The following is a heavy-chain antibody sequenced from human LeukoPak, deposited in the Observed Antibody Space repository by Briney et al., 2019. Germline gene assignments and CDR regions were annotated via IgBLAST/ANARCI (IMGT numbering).Heavy chain of an antibody. CDR1: GFTFDDYA. V-gene: IGHV3-9*01. D-gene: IGHD2-2*01. J-gene: IGHJ4*02. CDR2: ISWNSGSI. Sequence: GGPLRLSCAASGFTFDDYAMHWVRQAPGKGLEWVSGISWNSGSIGYADSVKGRFTISRDNAKNSLYLQMNSLRAEDTALYYCARGYCSSTSCPGDYWGQGTLVTVSS. CDR3: ARGYCSSTSCPGDY.